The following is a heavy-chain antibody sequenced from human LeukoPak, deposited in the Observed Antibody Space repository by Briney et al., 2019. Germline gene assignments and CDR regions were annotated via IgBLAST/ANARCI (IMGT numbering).Heavy chain of an antibody. CDR3: AKVRDTRDWYKDAFDV. V-gene: IGHV3-74*01. J-gene: IGHJ3*01. CDR2: VNGDGSST. Sequence: GGSLSLSCAPSGLTFSIYWMLWVRHAPGEGLVWVARVNGDGSSTTYANSVKGRFTVSRDNSKNTLYLQMSSLRAEDTAMYYCAKVRDTRDWYKDAFDVWGQGTRVTVSS. CDR1: GLTFSIYW. D-gene: IGHD6-19*01.